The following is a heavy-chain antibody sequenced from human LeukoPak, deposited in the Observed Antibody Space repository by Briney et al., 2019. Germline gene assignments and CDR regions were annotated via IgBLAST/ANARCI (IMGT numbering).Heavy chain of an antibody. CDR3: ARDGCSGGSCYSNAVDDY. CDR2: IIPILGIA. J-gene: IGHJ4*02. CDR1: GGTFSSYA. Sequence: ASVKVSCKASGGTFSSYAISWVRQAPGQGLEWMGRIIPILGIANYAQKFQGRVTITADKSTSTAYMELSSLRSEDTAVYYCARDGCSGGSCYSNAVDDYWGQGTLVTVSS. V-gene: IGHV1-69*04. D-gene: IGHD2-15*01.